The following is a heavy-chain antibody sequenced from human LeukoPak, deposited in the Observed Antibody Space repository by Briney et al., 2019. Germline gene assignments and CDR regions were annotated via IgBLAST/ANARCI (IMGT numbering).Heavy chain of an antibody. Sequence: GGSLRLSCAASGFTFSSYGMHWVRQAPGKGLEWVAVISYDGSNKYYADSVKGRFTMSRHNSQNTLYLQMDSLRAEDTAVYYCARVPLHPTISHFDYWGQGTLVTVSS. CDR2: ISYDGSNK. D-gene: IGHD1-14*01. V-gene: IGHV3-30*03. J-gene: IGHJ4*02. CDR1: GFTFSSYG. CDR3: ARVPLHPTISHFDY.